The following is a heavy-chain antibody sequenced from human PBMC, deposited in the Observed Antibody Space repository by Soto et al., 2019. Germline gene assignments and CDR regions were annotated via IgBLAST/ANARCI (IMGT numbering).Heavy chain of an antibody. D-gene: IGHD3-10*01. V-gene: IGHV4-59*01. CDR2: VYYSGTT. J-gene: IGHJ5*02. CDR1: GGSISSYY. Sequence: SETLSLTCTVSGGSISSYYWSWIRQPPGKGLEWIGYVYYSGTTNYSPSLKSRVTISVDTSKNQFSLKLSSVTAADTAVYYCARSTVRGVYWFDPWGQGTLVTVSS. CDR3: ARSTVRGVYWFDP.